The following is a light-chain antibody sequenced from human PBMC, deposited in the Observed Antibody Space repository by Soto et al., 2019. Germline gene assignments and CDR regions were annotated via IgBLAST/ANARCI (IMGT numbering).Light chain of an antibody. CDR3: QQYGNSPWT. CDR1: QSVSNNY. J-gene: IGKJ1*01. CDR2: GAS. V-gene: IGKV3-20*01. Sequence: ESVLTQSPGTLSLSPGERATLSCRASQSVSNNYLAWYQQKPGQAPRLLIYGASSRAGGIPDRFSGSWSGTDFTLTISRLEPEDFAVYYCQQYGNSPWTFGQGTKVEIK.